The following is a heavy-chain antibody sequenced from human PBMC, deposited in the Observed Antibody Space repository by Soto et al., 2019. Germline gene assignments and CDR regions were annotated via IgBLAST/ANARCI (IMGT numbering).Heavy chain of an antibody. J-gene: IGHJ4*02. CDR1: GGSISSYY. Sequence: PSETLSLTCTVSGGSISSYYWSWIRQPPGKGLEWIGYIYYSGSTYYNPSLKSRLTMSIDTSKNQFSLKLGSVTAADTAVYYCASHPMGHWGQGTLVTVSS. CDR2: IYYSGST. V-gene: IGHV4-59*08. CDR3: ASHPMGH. D-gene: IGHD2-8*01.